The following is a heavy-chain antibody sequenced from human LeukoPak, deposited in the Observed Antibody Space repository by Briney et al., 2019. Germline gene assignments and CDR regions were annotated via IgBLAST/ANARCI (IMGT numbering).Heavy chain of an antibody. Sequence: SETLSLTCTVSGGSISRTSYYWGWIRQPPGKGLEWIETFYYSGSTYHNPSLKSRVTISVDTSKNQFSLKLSSVTAADTAVYYCASGSGYFFDYWGQGTLVTVSS. D-gene: IGHD1-14*01. CDR1: GGSISRTSYY. CDR3: ASGSGYFFDY. CDR2: FYYSGST. J-gene: IGHJ4*02. V-gene: IGHV4-39*01.